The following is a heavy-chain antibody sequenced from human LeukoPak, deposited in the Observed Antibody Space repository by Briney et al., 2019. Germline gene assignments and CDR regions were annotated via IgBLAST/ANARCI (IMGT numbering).Heavy chain of an antibody. J-gene: IGHJ4*02. CDR2: IKHDGSEK. CDR3: ARAGGEDTAMNDY. V-gene: IGHV3-7*01. D-gene: IGHD5-18*01. Sequence: GGSLRLSCAASGFTFSSYWMSWVRQAPGKGLEWVANIKHDGSEKYYVDSVKGRFTISRDNAKNSLYLQMNSLRAEDTAVYYCARAGGEDTAMNDYWGQGTLVTVSS. CDR1: GFTFSSYW.